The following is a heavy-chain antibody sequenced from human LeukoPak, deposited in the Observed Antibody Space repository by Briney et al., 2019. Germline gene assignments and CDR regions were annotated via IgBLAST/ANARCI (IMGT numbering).Heavy chain of an antibody. D-gene: IGHD5-12*01. Sequence: GGSLRLSCAVSGITLSNYGMSWVRQAPGKGLEWVAGISDSGGRTKYADSVQGRFTISRDNSNNTLYLQMNSLGAEDTAVYYCAKDHVLATNRPYYFDYWGQGTLVTVSS. V-gene: IGHV3-23*01. J-gene: IGHJ4*02. CDR3: AKDHVLATNRPYYFDY. CDR1: GITLSNYG. CDR2: ISDSGGRT.